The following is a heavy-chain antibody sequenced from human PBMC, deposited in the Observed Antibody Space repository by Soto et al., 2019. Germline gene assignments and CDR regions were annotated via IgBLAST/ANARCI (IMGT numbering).Heavy chain of an antibody. CDR1: GGSISSGGYS. CDR3: ARAVKIWSGYFFDY. CDR2: IYHSGST. Sequence: SETLSLTCAVSGGSISSGGYSWSWIRQPPGKGLEWIGYIYHSGSTYYNPSLKSRVTISVDRSKNQFSLKLSSVTAADTAVYYCARAVKIWSGYFFDYWGQGTLVTVSS. V-gene: IGHV4-30-2*01. J-gene: IGHJ4*02. D-gene: IGHD3-3*01.